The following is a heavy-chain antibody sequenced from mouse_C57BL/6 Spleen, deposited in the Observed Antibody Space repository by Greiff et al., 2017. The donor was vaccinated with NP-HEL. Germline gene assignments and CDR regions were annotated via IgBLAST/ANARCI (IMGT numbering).Heavy chain of an antibody. V-gene: IGHV1-61*01. J-gene: IGHJ4*01. Sequence: VKLQQPGAELVRPGSSVKLSCKASGYTFTSYWMDWVKQRPGQGLEWIGNIYPSDSETHYNQKFKDKATLTVDKSSSTAYMQLSSLTSEDSAVYYCARAQAGAMDYWGQGTSVTVSS. CDR1: GYTFTSYW. CDR3: ARAQAGAMDY. D-gene: IGHD3-2*02. CDR2: IYPSDSET.